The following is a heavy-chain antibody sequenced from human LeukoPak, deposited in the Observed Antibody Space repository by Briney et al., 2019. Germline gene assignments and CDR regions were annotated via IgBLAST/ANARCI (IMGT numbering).Heavy chain of an antibody. CDR3: AKHRGDSSSWYYFDY. V-gene: IGHV3-23*01. D-gene: IGHD6-13*01. CDR1: GFTFSSYA. CDR2: ISGNGGST. Sequence: GGSLRLSCAASGFTFSSYAMSWVRQAPGKGLEWVSAISGNGGSTYYADSVKGRFTISRDNSKNTLYLQMNSLRAEDTAVYYCAKHRGDSSSWYYFDYWGQGTLVTVSS. J-gene: IGHJ4*02.